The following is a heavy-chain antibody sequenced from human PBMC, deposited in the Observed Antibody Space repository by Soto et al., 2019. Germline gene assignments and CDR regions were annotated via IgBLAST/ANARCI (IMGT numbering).Heavy chain of an antibody. CDR2: INWNGGST. CDR1: GFTFEDYG. Sequence: SGGSLRLSSAASGFTFEDYGMIWVRQGPGKGLKWVSGINWNGGSTGYADSVKGRFTISRDNAKNSLYLQMNSLRDEDTALYYCTRDLGRNGWVSDYWGQGTLVTVSS. D-gene: IGHD6-19*01. V-gene: IGHV3-20*04. CDR3: TRDLGRNGWVSDY. J-gene: IGHJ4*02.